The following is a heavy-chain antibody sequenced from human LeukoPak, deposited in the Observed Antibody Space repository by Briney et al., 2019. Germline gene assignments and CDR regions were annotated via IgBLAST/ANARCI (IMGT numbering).Heavy chain of an antibody. CDR2: IFYSGST. Sequence: PSETLSLTCTVSGGSISTSNYYWGWIRQPPGKGLEWIGNIFYSGSTYYSPSLKSRVTISLDTSRNQFSLKLTSVTAADTAVYYCARTYTPGIAAAGRLLGFDPWGQGTLVTVSS. V-gene: IGHV4-39*07. CDR3: ARTYTPGIAAAGRLLGFDP. CDR1: GGSISTSNYY. J-gene: IGHJ5*02. D-gene: IGHD6-13*01.